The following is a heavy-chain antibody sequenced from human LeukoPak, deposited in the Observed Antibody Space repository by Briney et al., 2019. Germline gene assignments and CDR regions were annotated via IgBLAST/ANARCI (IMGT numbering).Heavy chain of an antibody. D-gene: IGHD2-2*01. CDR1: GGTFSSYT. CDR3: ARVRVDYSSTSCFDAFDI. Sequence: SVKVSCKASGGTFSSYTISWVRQAPGQGLEWMGRIIPILGIANYAQKFQGRVTITADKSTSTAYMELSSLRSEDTAAYYCARVRVDYSSTSCFDAFDIWGQGTMVTVSS. J-gene: IGHJ3*02. V-gene: IGHV1-69*02. CDR2: IIPILGIA.